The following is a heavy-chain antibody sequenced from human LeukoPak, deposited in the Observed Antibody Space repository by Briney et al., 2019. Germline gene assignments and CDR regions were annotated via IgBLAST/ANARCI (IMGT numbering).Heavy chain of an antibody. CDR1: GFTFSTYA. Sequence: GGSLRLSCAASGFTFSTYAMTWVRQAPGKGLEWVSAISGSGDSTYYADSVRGRFTISRDYSKNTLFLQMNSLRAEDTAVYYCAKDRQQQLVLDYFDYWGQGTLVTVSS. V-gene: IGHV3-23*01. CDR2: ISGSGDST. J-gene: IGHJ4*02. D-gene: IGHD6-13*01. CDR3: AKDRQQQLVLDYFDY.